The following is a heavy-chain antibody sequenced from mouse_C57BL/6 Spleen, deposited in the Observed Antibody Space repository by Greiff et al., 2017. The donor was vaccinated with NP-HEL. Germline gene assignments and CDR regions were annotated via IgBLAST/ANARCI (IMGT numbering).Heavy chain of an antibody. Sequence: EVKLVESGGDLVKPGGSLKLSCAASGFTFSSYGMSWVRQTPDKRLEWVATISSGGSYTYYPDSVKGRFTISRDNAKNTLYLQMSSLKSEDTAMYYCASQGYDGYYGYFDYWGQGTTLTVSS. J-gene: IGHJ2*01. D-gene: IGHD2-3*01. CDR3: ASQGYDGYYGYFDY. CDR1: GFTFSSYG. CDR2: ISSGGSYT. V-gene: IGHV5-6*01.